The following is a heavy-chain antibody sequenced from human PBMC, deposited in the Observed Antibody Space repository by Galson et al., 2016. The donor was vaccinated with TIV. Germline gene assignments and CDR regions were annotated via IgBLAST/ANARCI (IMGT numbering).Heavy chain of an antibody. Sequence: SLRLSCAASGLTVNNNYMTWVRQAPGKGLEWVSVIYGGGDTYYADSVRGRFTISRDNSKDILYLHMNGLRADDTAVYYCARDRVVGATYYNHYYGMDVWGRGTTVTVFS. J-gene: IGHJ6*02. CDR3: ARDRVVGATYYNHYYGMDV. CDR1: GLTVNNNY. CDR2: IYGGGDT. D-gene: IGHD2-15*01. V-gene: IGHV3-66*02.